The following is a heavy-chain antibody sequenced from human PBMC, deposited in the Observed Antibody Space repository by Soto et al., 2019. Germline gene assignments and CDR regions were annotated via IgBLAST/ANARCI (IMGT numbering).Heavy chain of an antibody. Sequence: QVQLVQSGDEVKKPGASVKVSCKASGYIFVNYGIAWVRQAPGQGLEWMGWISPYTGNTHSASKVQGRLTMTTDTSTSTADMHLGSLTTHDTGVYYCVMVDIYVTPTAQDVWGQGTTVTVSS. CDR3: VMVDIYVTPTAQDV. V-gene: IGHV1-18*01. CDR1: GYIFVNYG. CDR2: ISPYTGNT. D-gene: IGHD2-2*03. J-gene: IGHJ6*02.